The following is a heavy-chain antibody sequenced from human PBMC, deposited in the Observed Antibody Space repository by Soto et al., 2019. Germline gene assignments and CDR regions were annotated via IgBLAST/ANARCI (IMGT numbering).Heavy chain of an antibody. CDR2: IIPIFGTP. Sequence: ASVKVSCKPSGGTFTNYAFSWVRQAPGQGLEWMGGIIPIFGTPDYAQNFQGRVTITADESTRTASMELSSLRSDDTAVYYCARDLITMDYSNPGKGYFDYWGQGTLVTVSS. V-gene: IGHV1-69*13. D-gene: IGHD4-4*01. J-gene: IGHJ4*02. CDR3: ARDLITMDYSNPGKGYFDY. CDR1: GGTFTNYA.